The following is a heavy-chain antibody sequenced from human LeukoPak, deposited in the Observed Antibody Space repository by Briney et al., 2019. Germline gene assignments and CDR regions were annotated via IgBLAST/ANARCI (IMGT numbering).Heavy chain of an antibody. Sequence: TSSETLSLTCTVSGGSISSSRYYWGWIRQPPGKGLEWIGSIYYSGSTYYNPSLRSRVTISVDTSKDQFSLNLNSVTAADTAVYYCARSPDYWGQGTLVTVSS. CDR2: IYYSGST. V-gene: IGHV4-39*01. CDR3: ARSPDY. CDR1: GGSISSSRYY. J-gene: IGHJ4*02.